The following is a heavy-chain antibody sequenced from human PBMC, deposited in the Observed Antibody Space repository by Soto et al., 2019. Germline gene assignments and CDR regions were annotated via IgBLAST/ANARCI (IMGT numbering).Heavy chain of an antibody. V-gene: IGHV4-31*02. CDR3: ARNKNYDILTGYYYYYMDV. D-gene: IGHD3-9*01. CDR1: GGSISSGGYY. J-gene: IGHJ6*03. Sequence: PSETLSLTCTVSGGSISSGGYYWSWIRQHPGKGLEWVGYIYYSGSTYYNPSLKSRVTISVDTSNNQFSLELSSVTAADTAVYYCARNKNYDILTGYYYYYMDVWGKGTTVTVS. CDR2: IYYSGST.